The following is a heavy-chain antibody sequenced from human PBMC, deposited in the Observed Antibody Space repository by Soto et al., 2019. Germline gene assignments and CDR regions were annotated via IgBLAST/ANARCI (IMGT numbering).Heavy chain of an antibody. V-gene: IGHV3-33*01. Sequence: GGSLRLSCAASGFTFSSYGMHGVRQAPGKGLEWVAVLWYDGSNKYYADSVKGRFTISRDNSKNTLYLQMSSLRAEDTAVYYCARDEDNYDILTGSQYGMDVWGQGTTVTVSS. D-gene: IGHD3-9*01. J-gene: IGHJ6*02. CDR1: GFTFSSYG. CDR2: LWYDGSNK. CDR3: ARDEDNYDILTGSQYGMDV.